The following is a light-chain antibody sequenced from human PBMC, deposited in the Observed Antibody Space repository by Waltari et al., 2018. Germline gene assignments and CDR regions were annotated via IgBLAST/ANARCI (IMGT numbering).Light chain of an antibody. J-gene: IGKJ2*01. V-gene: IGKV1-8*01. CDR3: QQYYSYPYT. CDR1: QGISSY. CDR2: AAS. Sequence: AIRMTQSPSSLSASTGDRLTITCRASQGISSYLAWYQQKPGKAPKLLSYAASALQSGVPSRFSGSGSGTDFTLTISCLQSEDFATYYCQQYYSYPYTFGQGAKLEIK.